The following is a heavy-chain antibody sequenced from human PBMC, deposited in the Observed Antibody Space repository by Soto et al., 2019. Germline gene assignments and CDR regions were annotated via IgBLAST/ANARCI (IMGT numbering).Heavy chain of an antibody. CDR3: ARGNNCRGGSCYGVHAFDV. CDR2: INPMFGTR. Sequence: GASVKVSCKASGGTVSMYTINWVRQAPGQGLEWMGGINPMFGTRKYAQKFQGKVTITADESTSTVYLELGSLTSEDTAVYYCARGNNCRGGSCYGVHAFDVWGQGTMVTVSS. J-gene: IGHJ3*01. V-gene: IGHV1-69*13. CDR1: GGTVSMYT. D-gene: IGHD2-15*01.